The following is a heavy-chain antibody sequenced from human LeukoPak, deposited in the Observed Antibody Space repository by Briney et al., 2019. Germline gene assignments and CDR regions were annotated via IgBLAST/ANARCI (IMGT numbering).Heavy chain of an antibody. CDR3: ATAPNWNDAPFDY. J-gene: IGHJ4*02. CDR2: VDPEDGET. CDR1: GYTLTELS. Sequence: ASVKVSCKVSGYTLTELSMHWVRQAPGKGLEWRGGVDPEDGETIYAQKFQGRVTVTEDTSTDTAYMELSSLRSEDTAVYYCATAPNWNDAPFDYWGQGTLVTVSS. V-gene: IGHV1-24*01. D-gene: IGHD1-20*01.